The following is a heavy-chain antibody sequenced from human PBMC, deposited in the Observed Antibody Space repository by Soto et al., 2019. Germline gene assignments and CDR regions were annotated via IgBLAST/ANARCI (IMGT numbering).Heavy chain of an antibody. CDR2: IYWDDDQ. CDR1: GVSLSTGGVG. CDR3: AHMRAAKFDY. V-gene: IGHV2-5*02. D-gene: IGHD2-15*01. Sequence: QITLKESGPTLVKPTQPLTLTCNVSGVSLSTGGVGVGWIRQPPGKALEWLALIYWDDDQRSSPSLKSRLTNPKDTSKNQVVLTMTNMAPEDTATYYCAHMRAAKFDYWGQGTLVTVSS. J-gene: IGHJ4*02.